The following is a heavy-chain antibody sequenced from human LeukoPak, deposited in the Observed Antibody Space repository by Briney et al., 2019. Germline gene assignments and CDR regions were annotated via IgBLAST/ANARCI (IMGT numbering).Heavy chain of an antibody. CDR2: ISSSSTTI. J-gene: IGHJ4*02. D-gene: IGHD3-16*01. Sequence: GGSLRLSCAASGFTFSSYEMNWVRQAPGKGLEWVSYISSSSTTIYYADSVKGRFTISRDNAKNSLYLQMNSLRAEDTAVYYCAREPLLGEFRFDYWGQGTLVTVSS. CDR1: GFTFSSYE. V-gene: IGHV3-48*01. CDR3: AREPLLGEFRFDY.